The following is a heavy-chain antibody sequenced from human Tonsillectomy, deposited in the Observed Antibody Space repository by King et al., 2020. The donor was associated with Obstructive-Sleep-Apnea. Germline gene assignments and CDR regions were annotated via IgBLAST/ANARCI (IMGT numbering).Heavy chain of an antibody. CDR2: IYYSGST. J-gene: IGHJ6*02. CDR1: GGSFNSVGYY. CDR3: ARAVDGSGSYSYYYNAMDV. D-gene: IGHD3-10*01. Sequence: VQLQESGPGLVKPSQTLSLTCTVSGGSFNSVGYYWTWIRQHPGNGLEWIGYIYYSGSTYYNPSLKSRVTISVDTSKNQFSLGLSSVTAADTAVYYCARAVDGSGSYSYYYNAMDVWGQGTTVTVSS. V-gene: IGHV4-31*03.